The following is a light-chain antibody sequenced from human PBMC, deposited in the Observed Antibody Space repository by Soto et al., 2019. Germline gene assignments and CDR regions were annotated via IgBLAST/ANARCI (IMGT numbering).Light chain of an antibody. V-gene: IGKV1-39*01. Sequence: DIQMTQSPSSLSASVGDRVTITCRASESISSYLNWYQQKPGKAPNLLIYGASSLQSGVPSRFSGSGSGTDFTLTISSLQPEDFANYSCQQSYSTTWTFGQGTKVDIK. CDR2: GAS. CDR3: QQSYSTTWT. CDR1: ESISSY. J-gene: IGKJ1*01.